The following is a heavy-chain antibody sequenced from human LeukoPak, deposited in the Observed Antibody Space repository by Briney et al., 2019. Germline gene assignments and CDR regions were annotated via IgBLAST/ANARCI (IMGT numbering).Heavy chain of an antibody. CDR1: GYTFTGYY. J-gene: IGHJ4*02. CDR2: INPSGGST. D-gene: IGHD2-15*01. CDR3: ARDLWHGPYCSGGSCPGEDDY. Sequence: ASVKVSCKASGYTFTGYYMHWVRQAPGQGLEWMGIINPSGGSTSYAQKFQGRVTMTRDMSTSTVYMELSSLRSEDTAVYYCARDLWHGPYCSGGSCPGEDDYWGQGTLVTVSS. V-gene: IGHV1-46*01.